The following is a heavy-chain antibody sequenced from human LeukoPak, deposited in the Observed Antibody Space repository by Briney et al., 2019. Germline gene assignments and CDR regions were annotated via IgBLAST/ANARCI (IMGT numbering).Heavy chain of an antibody. J-gene: IGHJ4*02. V-gene: IGHV3-23*01. CDR1: GFSFSFYA. D-gene: IGHD3-22*01. Sequence: PGGSLRLSCAASGFSFSFYAMAWVRQAPGKGLEWVSSISGSGGTTNYADSVKGRFTISRDNAKNSLYLQMNSLRAEDTAVYYCARAFYYYDSDYWGQGTLVTVSS. CDR3: ARAFYYYDSDY. CDR2: ISGSGGTT.